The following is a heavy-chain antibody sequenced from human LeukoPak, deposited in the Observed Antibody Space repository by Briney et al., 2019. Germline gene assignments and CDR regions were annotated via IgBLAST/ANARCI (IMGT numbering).Heavy chain of an antibody. D-gene: IGHD2-2*01. CDR1: GGSISSYY. CDR3: ARASRIVVVPAAILNWFDP. Sequence: PSETLSLTCTVSGGSISSYYWSWIRQPPGKGLEWIGYIYYSGNTYYNPSLKSRVSLSVDTSKNQFSLKLSSVTAADTAVYYCARASRIVVVPAAILNWFDPWGQGTLVTVSS. J-gene: IGHJ5*02. CDR2: IYYSGNT. V-gene: IGHV4-59*12.